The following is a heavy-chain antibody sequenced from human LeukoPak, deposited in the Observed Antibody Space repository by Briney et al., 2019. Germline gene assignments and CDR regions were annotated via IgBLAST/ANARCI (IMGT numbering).Heavy chain of an antibody. CDR1: GGTFSSYA. V-gene: IGHV1-69*13. CDR2: IIPIFGTA. CDR3: AREEGPAAMALGIDY. J-gene: IGHJ4*02. D-gene: IGHD2-2*01. Sequence: PGASVKVSCKASGGTFSSYAISWVRQAPGQGLEWMGGIIPIFGTANYAQKFQGRVTITADESTSTAYMELSSLRSEDTAVYYCAREEGPAAMALGIDYWGQGTLVTVSS.